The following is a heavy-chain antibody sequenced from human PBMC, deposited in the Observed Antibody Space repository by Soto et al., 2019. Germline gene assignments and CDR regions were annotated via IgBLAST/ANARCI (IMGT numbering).Heavy chain of an antibody. CDR1: GYTFTSYA. J-gene: IGHJ5*02. CDR2: INAGNGNT. V-gene: IGHV1-3*01. CDR3: ARGYIAVAVRWFDP. Sequence: GVSVKVSCKASGYTFTSYAMHCVRQAPGQRLEWMGWINAGNGNTKYSQKFQGRVTITRDTSASTAYMELSSLRSEDTAVYYCARGYIAVAVRWFDPWGQGTLVTVSS. D-gene: IGHD6-19*01.